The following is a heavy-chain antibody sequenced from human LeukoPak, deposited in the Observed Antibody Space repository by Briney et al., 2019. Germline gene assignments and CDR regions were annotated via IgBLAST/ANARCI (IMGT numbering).Heavy chain of an antibody. J-gene: IGHJ3*02. CDR1: GGSISSRHYC. V-gene: IGHV4-39*01. CDR2: IYYSGST. Sequence: SETLSLTCTVSGGSISSRHYCWGWIRQPPGKGLEWIGSIYYSGSTYYNPSLKSRLTTLIDTSENQFSLNLNSVTAADTAIYYCASPRLRAVAGSIAFDIWGQGTMVTVSS. CDR3: ASPRLRAVAGSIAFDI. D-gene: IGHD6-19*01.